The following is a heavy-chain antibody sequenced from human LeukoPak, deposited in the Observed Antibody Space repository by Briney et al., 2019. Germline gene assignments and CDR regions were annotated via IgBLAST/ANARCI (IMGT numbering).Heavy chain of an antibody. D-gene: IGHD3-22*01. Sequence: ASVKVSCKASGYTFSSYLISWVRQAPGQGLEWMGWISPSGGTNYAQKFQGRVTMTRDTSISTAYMELSGLTSDDTAVYYCASVTYSDYDDFDSWGQGTLVTVSS. CDR3: ASVTYSDYDDFDS. J-gene: IGHJ4*02. CDR2: ISPSGGT. V-gene: IGHV1-2*02. CDR1: GYTFSSYL.